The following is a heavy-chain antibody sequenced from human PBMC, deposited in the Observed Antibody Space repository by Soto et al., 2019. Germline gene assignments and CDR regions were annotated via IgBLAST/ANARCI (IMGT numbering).Heavy chain of an antibody. V-gene: IGHV3-48*02. CDR3: ARDSGRGYGMDV. J-gene: IGHJ6*02. CDR2: ISSRSRAI. D-gene: IGHD1-1*01. CDR1: GFTFSSHH. Sequence: PGGSLRLSWAASGFTFSSHHMDWVRQAPGKGLEWVSYISSRSRAIYYADSVKGRFTISRDNARNSLYLQMNSLRDEDTAVYYCARDSGRGYGMDVWGQGTTVTVSS.